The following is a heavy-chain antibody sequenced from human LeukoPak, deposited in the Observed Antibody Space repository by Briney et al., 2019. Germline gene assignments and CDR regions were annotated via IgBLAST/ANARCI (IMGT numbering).Heavy chain of an antibody. V-gene: IGHV4-59*01. J-gene: IGHJ4*02. Sequence: KPSETLSLTCTVSGGSISSYYWSWIRQPPGKGLEWIGYIYYSGSTNYNPSLKSRVTISVDTSKNQFSLKLSSVTAADTAVYYCASTGLRGEQPFDYWGQGTLVTVSS. CDR2: IYYSGST. D-gene: IGHD1-26*01. CDR3: ASTGLRGEQPFDY. CDR1: GGSISSYY.